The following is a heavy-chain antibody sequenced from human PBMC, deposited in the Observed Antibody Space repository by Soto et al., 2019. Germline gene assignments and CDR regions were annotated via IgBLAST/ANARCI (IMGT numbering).Heavy chain of an antibody. Sequence: QVQLQESGPRLVTPSETLTLTCSVSGGSITNHYWGWIRQPPGKGLEFIGRIYPSGRAHYNPSLQDRSTMSVDTSNNKFSRKVNSVTAADTAIYYCARDYDVNTAVDYWYFDLWGRGPLVTVSS. D-gene: IGHD5-18*01. V-gene: IGHV4-4*07. CDR1: GGSITNHY. CDR3: ARDYDVNTAVDYWYFDL. J-gene: IGHJ2*01. CDR2: IYPSGRA.